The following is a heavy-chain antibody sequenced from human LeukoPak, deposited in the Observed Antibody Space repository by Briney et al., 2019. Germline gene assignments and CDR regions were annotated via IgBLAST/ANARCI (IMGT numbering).Heavy chain of an antibody. CDR3: ARSHPELSSSFSDY. V-gene: IGHV1-69*05. CDR1: GGTFSSYA. CDR2: IIPIFGTA. Sequence: ASVKVSCKASGGTFSSYAISWVRQAPGQGLEWMGGIIPIFGTANYAQKFQGRVTITTDESTSTAYMELSSLRSEDTAVYYCARSHPELSSSFSDYWGQGTLVTVSS. J-gene: IGHJ4*02. D-gene: IGHD6-6*01.